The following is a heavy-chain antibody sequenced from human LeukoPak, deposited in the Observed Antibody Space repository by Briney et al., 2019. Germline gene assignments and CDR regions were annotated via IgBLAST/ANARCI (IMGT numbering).Heavy chain of an antibody. J-gene: IGHJ4*02. CDR2: INAGNGNT. D-gene: IGHD4-17*01. CDR3: AREPNPTVTTPVFDY. V-gene: IGHV1-3*01. Sequence: ASVKVSCKASGYTFTSCAMHWVRQAPGQRLEWMGWINAGNGNTKYSQKFQGRVTITRDTSASTAYMELSSLRSEGTAVYYCAREPNPTVTTPVFDYWGQGTLVTVSS. CDR1: GYTFTSCA.